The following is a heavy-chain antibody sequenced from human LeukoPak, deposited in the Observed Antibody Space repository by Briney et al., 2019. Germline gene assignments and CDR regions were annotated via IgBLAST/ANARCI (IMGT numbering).Heavy chain of an antibody. CDR3: ARGIWSGYSNYYYYYMDV. Sequence: AASVKVSCKASGYTFTSYGISWVRQAPGQGLEWMGWISAYNGNTNYAQKLQGRVTMTTDTSTSTAYMELRSLRSDDTAVYYCARGIWSGYSNYYYYYMDVWGKGTTVTVSS. J-gene: IGHJ6*03. D-gene: IGHD3-3*01. CDR1: GYTFTSYG. V-gene: IGHV1-18*01. CDR2: ISAYNGNT.